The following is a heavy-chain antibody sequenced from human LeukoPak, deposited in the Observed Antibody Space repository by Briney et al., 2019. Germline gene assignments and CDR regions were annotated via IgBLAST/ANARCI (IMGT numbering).Heavy chain of an antibody. V-gene: IGHV1-18*01. Sequence: ASVKVSRKASGYTFTSYGISWVRQAPGQGLEWMGWISAYNGNTNYAQKLQGRVTMTTDTSTSTAYMELRSLRSDDTAVYYCARGYCSSTSCYKEGPNLDPWGQGTLVTVSS. J-gene: IGHJ5*02. CDR1: GYTFTSYG. CDR3: ARGYCSSTSCYKEGPNLDP. CDR2: ISAYNGNT. D-gene: IGHD2-2*02.